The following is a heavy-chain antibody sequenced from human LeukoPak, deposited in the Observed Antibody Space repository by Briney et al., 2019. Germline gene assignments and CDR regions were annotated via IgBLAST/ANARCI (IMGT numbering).Heavy chain of an antibody. D-gene: IGHD2-2*01. CDR1: GFIFTNYF. CDR2: IWYDGSNK. Sequence: GGSLRLSCAASGFIFTNYFMSWVRQAPGKGLEWVAVIWYDGSNKYYADSVKGRFTISRDNSKNTLYLQMNSLRAEDTAVYYCARAYCSSTSCPYGMDVWGQGTTVTVSS. V-gene: IGHV3-33*08. J-gene: IGHJ6*02. CDR3: ARAYCSSTSCPYGMDV.